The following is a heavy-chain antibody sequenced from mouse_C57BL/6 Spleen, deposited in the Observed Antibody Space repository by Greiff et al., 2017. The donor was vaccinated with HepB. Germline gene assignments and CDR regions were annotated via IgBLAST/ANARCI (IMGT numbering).Heavy chain of an antibody. D-gene: IGHD1-1*01. V-gene: IGHV5-4*01. CDR2: ISDGGSCT. CDR3: ARRFYYYGSYYFDY. J-gene: IGHJ2*01. CDR1: GFTFSSYA. Sequence: EVQLVESGGGLVKPGGSLKLSCAASGFTFSSYAMSWVRQTPEKRLEWVATISDGGSCTYYPDNVKGRFTISRDNAKNNLYLQMSHLKSEDTAMYYCARRFYYYGSYYFDYWGQGTTLTVSS.